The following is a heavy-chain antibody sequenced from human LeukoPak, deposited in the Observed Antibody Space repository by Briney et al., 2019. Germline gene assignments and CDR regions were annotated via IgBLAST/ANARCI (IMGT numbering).Heavy chain of an antibody. Sequence: GGSLRLSCIVSGFTFGDYAMNWVRQAPGKGLEWVGFIRTETYGGTTEYAASVKGRFTISRDDSKSIAYLQMNSLKTEDTAVYYCTRSVAGTWYYFDYWGQGTLVTVSS. V-gene: IGHV3-49*04. CDR2: IRTETYGGTT. D-gene: IGHD6-19*01. J-gene: IGHJ4*02. CDR3: TRSVAGTWYYFDY. CDR1: GFTFGDYA.